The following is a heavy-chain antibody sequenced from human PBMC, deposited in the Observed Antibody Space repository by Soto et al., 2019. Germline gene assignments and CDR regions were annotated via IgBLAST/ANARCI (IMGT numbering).Heavy chain of an antibody. V-gene: IGHV4-59*08. J-gene: IGHJ2*01. CDR1: GGSISSYY. Sequence: QVQLQESGPGLVKPSETLSLTCTVSGGSISSYYWSWIRQPPGKGLEWIGYIYHSGSTNYNPSLKSRVTISIDPATSQFSLKLSCVTAADTAVYYCASVPSGSYWYFDLWGRGTLVTVSS. CDR2: IYHSGST. CDR3: ASVPSGSYWYFDL. D-gene: IGHD1-26*01.